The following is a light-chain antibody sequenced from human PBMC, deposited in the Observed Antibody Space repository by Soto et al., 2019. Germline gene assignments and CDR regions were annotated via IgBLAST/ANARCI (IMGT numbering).Light chain of an antibody. J-gene: IGKJ1*01. Sequence: EIVLTQSPGTLSLSPGERATLSCRASQSVSSNLAWYQQKPGQAPRLLIFDASNRVTGIPDRFSGSGSGTDFTLTISRLEPEDFAVYYCQQYGSSPSTFGQGTKVDIK. CDR1: QSVSSN. CDR2: DAS. CDR3: QQYGSSPST. V-gene: IGKV3-20*01.